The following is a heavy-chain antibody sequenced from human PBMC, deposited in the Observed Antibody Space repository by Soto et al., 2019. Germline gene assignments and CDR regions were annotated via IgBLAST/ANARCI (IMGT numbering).Heavy chain of an antibody. J-gene: IGHJ6*02. CDR2: ISHAGSNK. Sequence: QVQLVESGGGVVQPGRSLRLSCAASGFTFYKYGMHWVRQAPGKGLEWVALISHAGSNKYYVDSVKGRFTIARDNSKNTVFLQMNSLRPEDTALYFCAKDDSNRWYNYYAMDVWGQGTTVTVSS. CDR1: GFTFYKYG. D-gene: IGHD3-22*01. V-gene: IGHV3-30*18. CDR3: AKDDSNRWYNYYAMDV.